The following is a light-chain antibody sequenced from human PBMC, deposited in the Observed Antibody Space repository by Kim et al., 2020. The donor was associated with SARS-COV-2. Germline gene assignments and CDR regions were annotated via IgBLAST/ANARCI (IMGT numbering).Light chain of an antibody. V-gene: IGKV1-39*01. CDR1: QSISSY. CDR3: QQSYSNLWT. CDR2: AAS. Sequence: DIQMTQSPSSLSASVGDRITITCRASQSISSYLNWYQQKPGKAPKLLIYAASSLQTGVPSRFSGSGSGTDFTLTISSLQPEDFATNYCQQSYSNLWTFGQGTKVDIK. J-gene: IGKJ1*01.